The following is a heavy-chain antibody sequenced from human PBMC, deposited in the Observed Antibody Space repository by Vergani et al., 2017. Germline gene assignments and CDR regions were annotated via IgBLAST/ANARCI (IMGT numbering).Heavy chain of an antibody. Sequence: QVQLQESGPGLVKPSETLSLTCTVSGGSISSYYWSWIRQPPGKGLEWIGYIYYSGSTNYNPSLKSRVTISVDTSKNQFSLKLSSVTAADTAVYYCARLNPYYDFWSGYYDYYYYMDVWGKGTTVTVSS. CDR3: ARLNPYYDFWSGYYDYYYYMDV. V-gene: IGHV4-59*01. CDR2: IYYSGST. CDR1: GGSISSYY. J-gene: IGHJ6*03. D-gene: IGHD3-3*01.